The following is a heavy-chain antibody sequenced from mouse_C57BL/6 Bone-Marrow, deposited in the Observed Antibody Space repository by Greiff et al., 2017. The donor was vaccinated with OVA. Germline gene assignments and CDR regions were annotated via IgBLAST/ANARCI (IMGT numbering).Heavy chain of an antibody. CDR1: GFSFNTYA. D-gene: IGHD2-3*01. Sequence: EVMLVESGGGLVQPKGSLKLSCAASGFSFNTYAMNWVRQAPGKGLEWVARIRSKSNNYATYYADSVKDRFTISRDDSESMLYLQMNNLKTEDTAMYYCVRPGYYIWFAYWGQGTLVTVSA. J-gene: IGHJ3*01. V-gene: IGHV10-1*01. CDR3: VRPGYYIWFAY. CDR2: IRSKSNNYAT.